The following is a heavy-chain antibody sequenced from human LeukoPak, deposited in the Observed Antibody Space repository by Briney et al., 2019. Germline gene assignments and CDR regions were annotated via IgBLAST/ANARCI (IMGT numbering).Heavy chain of an antibody. Sequence: PSETLSLTCAVSGGSISSSNWWSWVRQPPGKGLEWIGVIYHSGSTNYNPSLRRRVTISVDKSKNQFSLKLSFVTAADTAVYYCAGDSSGWLYVDYWGQGTLVTVSS. CDR2: IYHSGST. CDR3: AGDSSGWLYVDY. D-gene: IGHD6-19*01. CDR1: GGSISSSNW. V-gene: IGHV4-4*02. J-gene: IGHJ4*02.